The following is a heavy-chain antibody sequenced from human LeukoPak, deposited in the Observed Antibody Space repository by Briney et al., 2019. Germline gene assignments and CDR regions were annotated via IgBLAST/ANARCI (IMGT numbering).Heavy chain of an antibody. D-gene: IGHD5-18*01. Sequence: GGSLRLSCAASGFTFSSYAMHWVRQAPGKGLEWVAVISYDGSNKYYADSVKGRFTISRDNAKNSLYLQMNSLRAEDTAVYYCAKSGDTAMVSVYWGQGTLVTVSS. V-gene: IGHV3-30*04. CDR2: ISYDGSNK. J-gene: IGHJ4*02. CDR1: GFTFSSYA. CDR3: AKSGDTAMVSVY.